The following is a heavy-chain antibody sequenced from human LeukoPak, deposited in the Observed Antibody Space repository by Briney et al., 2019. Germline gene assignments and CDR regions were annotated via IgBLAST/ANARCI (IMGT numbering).Heavy chain of an antibody. V-gene: IGHV4-34*01. CDR2: INHSGST. Sequence: SETLSLTCAVYGGSFSGYYWSWIRQPPGKGLEWIGEINHSGSTNYNPSLKSRVTISVDTSKKQFSLKLSSETAADTAVYYCARGRGAAEGSYYYYGMDVWGQGTTVTVSS. CDR3: ARGRGAAEGSYYYYGMDV. D-gene: IGHD6-13*01. J-gene: IGHJ6*02. CDR1: GGSFSGYY.